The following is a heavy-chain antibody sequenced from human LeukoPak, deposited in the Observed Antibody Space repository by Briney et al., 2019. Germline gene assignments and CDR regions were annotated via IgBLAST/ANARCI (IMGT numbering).Heavy chain of an antibody. CDR3: AKASLPNYYSSGMAV. V-gene: IGHV3-23*01. CDR1: GFTFSSYA. Sequence: GGSLRLSCAASGFTFSSYAMSWLRQAPGKGREWVSAISGSGGSTYYADSVKGRFTISRDNSKNTLYLKMNGLRAEDTAVYYCAKASLPNYYSSGMAVWRQGTTVTVHS. J-gene: IGHJ6*01. D-gene: IGHD6-6*01. CDR2: ISGSGGST.